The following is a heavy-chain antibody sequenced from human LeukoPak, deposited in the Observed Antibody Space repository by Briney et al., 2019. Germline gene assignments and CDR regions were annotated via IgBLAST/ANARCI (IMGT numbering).Heavy chain of an antibody. V-gene: IGHV3-7*01. CDR2: IKQDGSEK. J-gene: IGHJ4*02. CDR3: ARGNMMGRYYYDY. CDR1: GFTFSSYW. D-gene: IGHD3-16*01. Sequence: GTSLRLSCAATGFTFSSYWMSWVRQAPGKGLEWVANIKQDGSEKYYVDSVKGRFTISRDNAKNSLYLQMNSLRAEDTAVYYCARGNMMGRYYYDYWGQGTLVTVSS.